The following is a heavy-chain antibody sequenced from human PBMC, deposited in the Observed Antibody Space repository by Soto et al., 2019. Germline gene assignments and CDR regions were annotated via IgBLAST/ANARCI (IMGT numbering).Heavy chain of an antibody. V-gene: IGHV3-23*01. Sequence: GGSLRLSCAASGFSCSTYWMSWVRQAPGKGLEWVSAISGSGGSTYYADSVKGRFTISRDNSKNTLYLQMNSLRAEDTAVYYCAKNKALQHYYYYGMAVWGQGTTVTVSS. CDR3: AKNKALQHYYYYGMAV. CDR1: GFSCSTYW. J-gene: IGHJ6*02. CDR2: ISGSGGST.